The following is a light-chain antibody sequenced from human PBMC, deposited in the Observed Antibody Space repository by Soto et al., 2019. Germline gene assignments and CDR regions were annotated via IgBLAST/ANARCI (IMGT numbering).Light chain of an antibody. CDR1: SGHSSYA. V-gene: IGLV4-69*01. J-gene: IGLJ2*01. Sequence: QSVLTQSPSASASLGASVRITCTLDSGHSSYAIAWHQQQPEKGPRFLMKLNSDGSHKQGDGIPERFSGSSSGAERYLTISSLQSEDDSYYYCQDWVAGVHVVFGGGTEVTLL. CDR3: QDWVAGVHVV. CDR2: LNSDGSH.